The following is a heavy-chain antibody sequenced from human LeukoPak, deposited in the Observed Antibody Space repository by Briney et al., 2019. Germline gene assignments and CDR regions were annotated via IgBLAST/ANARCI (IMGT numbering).Heavy chain of an antibody. J-gene: IGHJ3*02. D-gene: IGHD2-2*01. CDR2: IYPGDSDT. Sequence: GESLKISCKGSGYRFTSYWIGWVRQMPGKGLEWMGIIYPGDSDTRYSPSFQGQVTISADKSISTAYLQWSSLKASDTAMYYCARLYQLLSGAFDIWGQGTMVTVSS. CDR3: ARLYQLLSGAFDI. CDR1: GYRFTSYW. V-gene: IGHV5-51*01.